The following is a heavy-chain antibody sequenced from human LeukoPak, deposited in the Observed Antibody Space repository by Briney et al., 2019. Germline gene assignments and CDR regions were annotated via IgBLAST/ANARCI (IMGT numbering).Heavy chain of an antibody. J-gene: IGHJ4*02. D-gene: IGHD1-26*01. Sequence: GGSLRLSCAASGFTFSSHWMHWVRQPPGKGLVWVSSIKSDGSTTTYADSVKGRFTISRDNAKNTLYLQMNSLRAEDTAVYYCARVRGSYCMDYWGQGTLVTVSS. V-gene: IGHV3-74*01. CDR1: GFTFSSHW. CDR2: IKSDGSTT. CDR3: ARVRGSYCMDY.